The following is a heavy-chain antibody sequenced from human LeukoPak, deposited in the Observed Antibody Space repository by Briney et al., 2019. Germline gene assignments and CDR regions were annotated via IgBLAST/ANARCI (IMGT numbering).Heavy chain of an antibody. J-gene: IGHJ6*03. D-gene: IGHD3-3*01. Sequence: SETLSLTCAVYGGSFSGYYWSWIRQPPGKGLEWIGEMNHSGSTNYNPSLKSRVTISVDTSKNQFSPKLSSVTAADTAVYYCAGGRFSDYMDVWGKGTTVTVSS. CDR2: MNHSGST. CDR3: AGGRFSDYMDV. V-gene: IGHV4-34*01. CDR1: GGSFSGYY.